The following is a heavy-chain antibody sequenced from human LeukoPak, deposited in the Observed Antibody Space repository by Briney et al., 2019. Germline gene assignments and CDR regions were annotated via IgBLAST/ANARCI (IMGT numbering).Heavy chain of an antibody. CDR2: INHSGST. V-gene: IGHV4-34*01. D-gene: IGHD2-21*01. Sequence: SETLSLTCAVYGGSFSGYYWSWIRQPPGKGLEWIGEINHSGSTNYNPSLKSRVTISVDTSKNQFSLKLSSVTAADTAVYYCAREVYCGGDCHTPAEYFQHWGQGTLVTVSS. J-gene: IGHJ1*01. CDR1: GGSFSGYY. CDR3: AREVYCGGDCHTPAEYFQH.